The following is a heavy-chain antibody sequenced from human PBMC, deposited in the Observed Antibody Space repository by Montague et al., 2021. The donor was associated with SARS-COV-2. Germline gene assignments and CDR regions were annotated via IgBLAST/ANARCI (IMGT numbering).Heavy chain of an antibody. Sequence: SETLSLTCTVSGGSISNYYWSWIRQPPGKGLEWIGYIYYSGGTNYNPSLKSRVTISVDTSKSQFSLKLSSVTAADTAVYYCARVQRGYYYGLGVSDHFDYWGQGTLVTVSS. CDR1: GGSISNYY. CDR2: IYYSGGT. J-gene: IGHJ4*02. D-gene: IGHD3-10*01. CDR3: ARVQRGYYYGLGVSDHFDY. V-gene: IGHV4-59*01.